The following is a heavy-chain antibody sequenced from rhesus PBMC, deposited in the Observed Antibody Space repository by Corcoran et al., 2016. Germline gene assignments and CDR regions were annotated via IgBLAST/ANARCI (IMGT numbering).Heavy chain of an antibody. CDR1: GGSISSRNW. J-gene: IGHJ4*01. CDR3: ARIASSWSNFDY. D-gene: IGHD6-13*01. Sequence: QVQLQESGPAVVKPSETLSLTCAVSGGSISSRNWWSWIRQSHGKGLEWIGGIYGSGGSTEYNPSLKSRGTISIDTSKNQFSLKLSSVTAADTAVYYCARIASSWSNFDYWGQGVLVTVSS. V-gene: IGHV4-93*02. CDR2: IYGSGGST.